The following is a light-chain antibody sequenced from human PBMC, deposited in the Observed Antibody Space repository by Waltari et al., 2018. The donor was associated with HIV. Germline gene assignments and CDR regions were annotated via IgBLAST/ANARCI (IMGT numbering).Light chain of an antibody. V-gene: IGLV2-14*02. CDR2: EVN. Sequence: QSALTQPASVSGSPGQSITISCTGTSNDVGTYNLVSWYQQHPAKAPKLMIYEVNNRPSGVSNLFSGSKSGNTASLTISGLQAEDEADYYGSSFTGINTWVFGGGTMVTVL. J-gene: IGLJ3*02. CDR1: SNDVGTYNL. CDR3: SSFTGINTWV.